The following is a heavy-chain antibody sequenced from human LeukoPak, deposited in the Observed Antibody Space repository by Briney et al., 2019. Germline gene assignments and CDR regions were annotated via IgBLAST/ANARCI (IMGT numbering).Heavy chain of an antibody. CDR2: ISGSGGST. V-gene: IGHV3-23*01. CDR3: AKELPFVVVPAATNFDY. CDR1: GFTFSSYA. Sequence: GGSLGLSCAASGFTFSSYAMSWVRQAPGKGLEWVSAISGSGGSTYYADSVKGRFTISRDNSKNTLYLQMNSLRAEDTAVYYCAKELPFVVVPAATNFDYWGQGTLVTVSS. J-gene: IGHJ4*02. D-gene: IGHD2-2*01.